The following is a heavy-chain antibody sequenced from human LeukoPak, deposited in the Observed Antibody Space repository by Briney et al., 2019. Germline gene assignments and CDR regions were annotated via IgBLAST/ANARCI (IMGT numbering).Heavy chain of an antibody. V-gene: IGHV3-64*02. CDR2: INDNWDTT. Sequence: GGPQRLSCTASGFTFSNYAFHGLRQAPGKGLEYVSAINDNWDTTYYADSVKRRFTISRDIYKYTLFLQMGSLSTEHIAVYYGGRGHRSSWFDAFDMWGQGIMVTVSS. J-gene: IGHJ3*02. CDR1: GFTFSNYA. CDR3: GRGHRSSWFDAFDM. D-gene: IGHD6-13*01.